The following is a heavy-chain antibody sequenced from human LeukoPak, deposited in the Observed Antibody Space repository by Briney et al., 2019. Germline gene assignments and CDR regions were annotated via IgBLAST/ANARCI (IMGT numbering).Heavy chain of an antibody. CDR1: RGTFSSSA. CDR3: ARDRGIVVVPAAEYYYYYMDV. Sequence: SSVKLSCNASRGTFSSSAIRWVRESPGQGLEWMGGFIPIFGTGNDAQKFQARVTITAAEYTSTASRGLSSLRSEDTAVYYCARDRGIVVVPAAEYYYYYMDVWGKRDHGHRLL. CDR2: FIPIFGTG. V-gene: IGHV1-69*01. J-gene: IGHJ6*03. D-gene: IGHD2-2*01.